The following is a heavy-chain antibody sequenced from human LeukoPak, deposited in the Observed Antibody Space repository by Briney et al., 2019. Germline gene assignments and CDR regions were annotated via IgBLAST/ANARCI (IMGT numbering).Heavy chain of an antibody. Sequence: GGSLRLSCVGSGFTFSSSAMHWVRQGPGKGLEWAAYIAHHGNNKYYADSVKGRFTISRDNSKGSLYLQMNSLRADDTAVYYCAKDGSWSCTDWGQGTLVRVSS. J-gene: IGHJ4*02. D-gene: IGHD2-8*02. CDR3: AKDGSWSCTD. V-gene: IGHV3-30*02. CDR2: IAHHGNNK. CDR1: GFTFSSSA.